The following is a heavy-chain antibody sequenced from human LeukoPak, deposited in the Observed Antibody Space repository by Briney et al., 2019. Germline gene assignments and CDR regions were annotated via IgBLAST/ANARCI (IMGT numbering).Heavy chain of an antibody. CDR3: ARSYCGSGSHWGMDV. CDR1: GYTFTSYA. CDR2: INAGNGNT. V-gene: IGHV1-3*01. Sequence: ASVKVSCKASGYTFTSYAMHWVRQAPGQRLEWMGWINAGNGNTKYSQKFQGRVTITRDTSASTAYMELSSLRSEDTAVYYCARSYCGSGSHWGMDVWGKGTTVTVSS. J-gene: IGHJ6*04. D-gene: IGHD3-10*01.